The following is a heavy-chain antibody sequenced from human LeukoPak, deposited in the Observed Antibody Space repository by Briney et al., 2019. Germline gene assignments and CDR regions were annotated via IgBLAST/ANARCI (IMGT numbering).Heavy chain of an antibody. CDR2: INPNSGGT. V-gene: IGHV1-2*02. D-gene: IGHD3-22*01. CDR3: ARGPHYYDPPDY. Sequence: ASVKVSCKALGYTFTDHYFHWLRQAPGQGLEWVGWINPNSGGTNYAQKFQGRVTMTRDTSISTAYMELSRLGSDDTAVYYCARGPHYYDPPDYWGQGTLVTVSS. J-gene: IGHJ4*02. CDR1: GYTFTDHY.